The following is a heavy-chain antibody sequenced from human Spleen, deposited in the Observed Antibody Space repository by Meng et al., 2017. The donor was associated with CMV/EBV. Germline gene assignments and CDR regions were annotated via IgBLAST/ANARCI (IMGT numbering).Heavy chain of an antibody. CDR2: IYSSGRT. CDR1: RCCSHY. D-gene: IGHD2-8*02. Sequence: RCCSHYCGYLRQPPGEGLEWLGTIYSSGRTYYNPSLESRVTISVDTSQNQFSLKLTSVTAADTAVYYCARDSTDGYCTSANCLYFDYWGQGTLVTVSS. CDR3: ARDSTDGYCTSANCLYFDY. V-gene: IGHV4-39*01. J-gene: IGHJ4*02.